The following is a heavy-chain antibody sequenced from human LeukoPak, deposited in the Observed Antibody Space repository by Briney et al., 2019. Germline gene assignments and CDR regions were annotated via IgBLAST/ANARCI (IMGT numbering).Heavy chain of an antibody. V-gene: IGHV3-23*01. CDR3: AKDYDFWSGYYTIPPLFDY. D-gene: IGHD3-3*01. Sequence: GGSLRLSCAASGFTFSSYAMSWVRQAPGKGLEWVSAISGSGGSTYYADSVKGRFTISRDNSNNTLYLQMNSLRAEDTAVYYCAKDYDFWSGYYTIPPLFDYWGQGTLVTVSS. CDR1: GFTFSSYA. J-gene: IGHJ4*02. CDR2: ISGSGGST.